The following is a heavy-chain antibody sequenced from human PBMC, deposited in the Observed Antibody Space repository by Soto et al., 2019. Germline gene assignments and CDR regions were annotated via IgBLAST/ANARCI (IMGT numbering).Heavy chain of an antibody. V-gene: IGHV1-2*02. CDR1: GYPVTAYY. J-gene: IGHJ3*02. CDR2: INPATGAA. CDR3: ARGGGVGVAGSAAFDM. Sequence: QLHLVQSGAVVKKPGASVTVSCSASGYPVTAYYMHWVRQAPGRGLEWMGGINPATGAAKYTQTFPGRVTMTRDPSTSTVFNETRCQPSEDPAVFYWARGGGVGVAGSAAFDMWGQGTLVTVSS. D-gene: IGHD3-3*01.